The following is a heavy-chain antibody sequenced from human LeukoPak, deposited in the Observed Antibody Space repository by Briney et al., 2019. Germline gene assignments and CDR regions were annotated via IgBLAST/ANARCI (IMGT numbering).Heavy chain of an antibody. CDR2: IYPGDSDA. CDR1: GYSFINYW. CDR3: ARQWGDCSSTSCYSAY. J-gene: IGHJ4*02. Sequence: GESLKISCKVSGYSFINYWIGWVRQLPGKGLEWMGVIYPGDSDARYSPSLQGQVTISADKSISTAYLQWSSLKASDTAIYYCARQWGDCSSTSCYSAYWGQGTLVTVSS. V-gene: IGHV5-51*01. D-gene: IGHD2-2*01.